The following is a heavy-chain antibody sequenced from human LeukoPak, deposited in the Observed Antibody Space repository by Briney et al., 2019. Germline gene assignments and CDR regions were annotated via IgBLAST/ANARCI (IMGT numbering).Heavy chain of an antibody. Sequence: ASVKVSCKTSGYTFTSYDLNWVRQATGQGLEWMGWMNPNSGNTGYAQKFQGRVTMTRNTSISTAYMELSSLRSEDTAVYYCARTKSYGSGSYYFRYYYYYYMDVWGKGTTVTISS. V-gene: IGHV1-8*01. D-gene: IGHD3-10*01. J-gene: IGHJ6*03. CDR1: GYTFTSYD. CDR3: ARTKSYGSGSYYFRYYYYYYMDV. CDR2: MNPNSGNT.